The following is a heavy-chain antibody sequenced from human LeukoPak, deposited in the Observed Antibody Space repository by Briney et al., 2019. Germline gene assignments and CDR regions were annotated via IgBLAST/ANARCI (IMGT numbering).Heavy chain of an antibody. CDR1: GVSISSYIYY. J-gene: IGHJ3*02. D-gene: IGHD3-9*01. CDR3: ARHAPTYYDILTGDSVSASDI. CDR2: ISYRGNT. V-gene: IGHV4-39*01. Sequence: SETLSLTCTVSGVSISSYIYYWGWLRPPPGKGLEWIGSISYRGNTFYSPSLKTRVTISVDTSKNQFSLKLSSVPAADTAVYYCARHAPTYYDILTGDSVSASDIWGQGTMVTVSS.